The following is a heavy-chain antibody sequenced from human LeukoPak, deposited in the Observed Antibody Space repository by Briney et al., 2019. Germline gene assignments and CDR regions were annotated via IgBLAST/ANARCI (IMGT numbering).Heavy chain of an antibody. J-gene: IGHJ4*02. CDR1: GFIFGDYW. Sequence: GGSLRLSCAASGFIFGDYWMTWVRQAPGKGLEWVANIKQDGSEKYYVDSVKGRFTISRDNAKNSLYLQMNSLRAEDTAVYYCARDLLWFGELSGCLDYWGQGTLVTVSS. V-gene: IGHV3-7*01. CDR3: ARDLLWFGELSGCLDY. D-gene: IGHD3-10*01. CDR2: IKQDGSEK.